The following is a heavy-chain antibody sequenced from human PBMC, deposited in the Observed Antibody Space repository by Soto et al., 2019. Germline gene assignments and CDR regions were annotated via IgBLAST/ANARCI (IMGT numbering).Heavy chain of an antibody. J-gene: IGHJ5*02. D-gene: IGHD5-12*01. CDR2: INHRGSA. CDR3: ARTDIVTTNCFDP. CDR1: GESFIGYY. V-gene: IGHV4-34*02. Sequence: QVHLQQWGAGLLKPSETLSLTCAVYGESFIGYYWTRIRQPPGKGLEWIGEINHRGSANYNPSLKSRVTISVDTSNNQFSLKLSSVTAADTSVYYCARTDIVTTNCFDPWGQGTLVTVSS.